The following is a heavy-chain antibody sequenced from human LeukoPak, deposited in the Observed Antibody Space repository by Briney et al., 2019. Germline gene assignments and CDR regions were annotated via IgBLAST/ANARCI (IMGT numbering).Heavy chain of an antibody. CDR1: GFTFSSYE. CDR3: AREAELSAADPEVGQDY. Sequence: GGALRLSCGVSGFTFSSYEMNSVRQAPGKGLGWVSYISRVGSTRHYADSVKGRFTSSRDDAKNQLYLQLNSTSAEDTAVYYRAREAELSAADPEVGQDYWGQGTLVTVSA. CDR2: ISRVGSTR. D-gene: IGHD6-13*01. V-gene: IGHV3-48*03. J-gene: IGHJ4*02.